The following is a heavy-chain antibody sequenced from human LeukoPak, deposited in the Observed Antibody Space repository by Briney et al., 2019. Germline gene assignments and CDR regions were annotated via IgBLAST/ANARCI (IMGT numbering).Heavy chain of an antibody. Sequence: ASVKVSCKTSGYTFTGYYMHWVRQAPGQGLEWMGRINPNSGGTNYAQKFQGRVTMTRDTSTSTAYMELSDLKSDDTAVYYCAREYSSSWYVGYWGQGTLVTVSS. D-gene: IGHD6-13*01. V-gene: IGHV1-2*06. J-gene: IGHJ4*02. CDR3: AREYSSSWYVGY. CDR1: GYTFTGYY. CDR2: INPNSGGT.